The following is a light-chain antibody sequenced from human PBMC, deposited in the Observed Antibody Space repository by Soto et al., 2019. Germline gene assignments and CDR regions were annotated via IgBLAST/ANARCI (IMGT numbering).Light chain of an antibody. V-gene: IGLV2-14*01. CDR3: ISYTSSSTWV. J-gene: IGLJ3*02. CDR1: SSDVGGYNY. CDR2: EVS. Sequence: QSALTQPASVSGSPGQSITISCTGTSSDVGGYNYVSWYQQHPGTAPKLMIYEVSNRPSGVSDRFSGSGSGNTASLTISGLQAEDESDYYCISYTSSSTWVFGGGTKLTVL.